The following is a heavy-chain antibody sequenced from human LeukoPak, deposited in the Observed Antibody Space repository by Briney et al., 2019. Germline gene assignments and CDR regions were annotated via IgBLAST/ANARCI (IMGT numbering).Heavy chain of an antibody. CDR1: GYTFTSYD. CDR3: ARSNYQYDILTGYLYYYYYYMDV. Sequence: ASVKVSCKASGYTFTSYDINWVRQATGQGLEWMGWMNPNSGNTGYAQKFQGRVTITRNTSISTAYMELSSLRSEDTAVYYCARSNYQYDILTGYLYYYYYYMDVWGKGTTVTVSS. CDR2: MNPNSGNT. D-gene: IGHD3-9*01. J-gene: IGHJ6*03. V-gene: IGHV1-8*03.